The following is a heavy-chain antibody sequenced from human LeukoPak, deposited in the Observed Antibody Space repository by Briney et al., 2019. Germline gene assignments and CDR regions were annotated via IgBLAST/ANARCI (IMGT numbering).Heavy chain of an antibody. D-gene: IGHD3-22*01. CDR2: ISSSSSYI. V-gene: IGHV3-21*01. Sequence: PGGSLRLSCAASGFTFSSYSMNWVRQAPGKGLEWVSSISSSSSYIYYADSVKGRFTISRDNAKNSLYLQMNSLRAEDTAVYYCARDRDYYDSSGPTGGYYYYYMDVWGKGTTVTVSS. J-gene: IGHJ6*03. CDR3: ARDRDYYDSSGPTGGYYYYYMDV. CDR1: GFTFSSYS.